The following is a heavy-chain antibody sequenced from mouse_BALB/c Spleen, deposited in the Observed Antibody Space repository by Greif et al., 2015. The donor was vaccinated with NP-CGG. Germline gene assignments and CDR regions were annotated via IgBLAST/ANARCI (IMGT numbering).Heavy chain of an antibody. J-gene: IGHJ4*01. CDR2: ISSGSSTI. CDR3: ARRELRLPHYYAMDY. Sequence: EVKLVESGGGLVQPGGSRKLSCAASGFTFSSFGIHWVRQAPEKGLEWVAYISSGSSTIYYADTVKGRFTVSRDNPKNTLFPQMTSLRSEDTSMYYCARRELRLPHYYAMDYWGQGTSVTVSS. CDR1: GFTFSSFG. V-gene: IGHV5-17*02. D-gene: IGHD1-2*01.